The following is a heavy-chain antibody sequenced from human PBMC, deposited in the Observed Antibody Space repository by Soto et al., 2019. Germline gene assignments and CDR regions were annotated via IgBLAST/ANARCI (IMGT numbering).Heavy chain of an antibody. CDR3: VRGHWSFDY. Sequence: GSLRLSCAASVFTLSDHYMDWVRQAPGKGLEWVARSRNKDHSYSREYAASVKGRFTISRDDSKNSLYLQMSSLKAEDTAVYYCVRGHWSFDYWGQGTVVTVSS. D-gene: IGHD2-8*02. V-gene: IGHV3-72*01. CDR2: SRNKDHSYSR. J-gene: IGHJ4*02. CDR1: VFTLSDHY.